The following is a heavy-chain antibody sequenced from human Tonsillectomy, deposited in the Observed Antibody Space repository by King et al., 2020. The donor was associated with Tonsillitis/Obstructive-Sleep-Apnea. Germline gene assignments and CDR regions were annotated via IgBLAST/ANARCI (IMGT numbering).Heavy chain of an antibody. CDR3: VRDDKDGRYFDY. V-gene: IGHV1-46*01. J-gene: IGHJ4*02. CDR2: ITPSSGIT. CDR1: GYTFTRNY. D-gene: IGHD2-15*01. Sequence: QLVQSGAEVKKPGGSVKVFCKASGYTFTRNYLHWVRQAPGQGLEWMGIITPSSGITTYTQKFQGRVTMTRDTSTSTVNMELSILRSEDTAVYYCVRDDKDGRYFDYWGQGSLVTVSS.